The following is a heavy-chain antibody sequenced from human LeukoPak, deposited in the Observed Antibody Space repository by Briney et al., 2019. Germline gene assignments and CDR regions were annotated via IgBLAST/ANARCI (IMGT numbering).Heavy chain of an antibody. V-gene: IGHV3-53*01. CDR3: RGWLSSYDMDV. D-gene: IGHD3-16*02. CDR1: GFTVSNNE. Sequence: GGSLRLSCAASGFTVSNNEMSWVRQAPGKGLEWVSVTRTDGSADYADSVKGRFTVSRDNSKNTLYLQMSSLRVEDTAVYYCRGWLSSYDMDVWGRGTTDTVSS. CDR2: TRTDGSA. J-gene: IGHJ6*03.